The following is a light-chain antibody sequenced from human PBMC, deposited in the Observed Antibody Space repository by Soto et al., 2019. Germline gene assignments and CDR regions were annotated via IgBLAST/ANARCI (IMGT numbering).Light chain of an antibody. CDR1: QFVSSN. V-gene: IGKV3-15*01. CDR2: GAS. J-gene: IGKJ3*01. Sequence: EIVMTQSPATLSVSPGERATLSCRASQFVSSNLAWYQQKPGQAPRLLIYGASTRATGIPARFSGSGSGTEFTLNISSLQSEDFAVYYCQQYNNWPPFTFGPGTKVDIK. CDR3: QQYNNWPPFT.